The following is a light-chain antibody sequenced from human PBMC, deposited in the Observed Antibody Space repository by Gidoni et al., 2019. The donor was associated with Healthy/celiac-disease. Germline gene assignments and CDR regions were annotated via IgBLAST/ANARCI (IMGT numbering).Light chain of an antibody. CDR2: GAS. CDR3: QQYGNSTFT. J-gene: IGKJ3*01. V-gene: IGKV3-20*01. CDR1: QSVGNSY. Sequence: EIVLTQSPDTLSLSPGERATLSCRASQSVGNSYLAWYQQEPGQAPRLLIYGASSRATGIPDRFSGSGSGTDFTLNISRLEPEDFAVYYCQQYGNSTFTFGPGTKVDIK.